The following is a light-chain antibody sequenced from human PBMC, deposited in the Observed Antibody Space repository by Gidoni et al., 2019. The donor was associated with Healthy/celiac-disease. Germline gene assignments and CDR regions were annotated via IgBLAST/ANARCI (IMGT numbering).Light chain of an antibody. J-gene: IGKJ2*01. CDR3: QQSYSTPYT. V-gene: IGKV1-39*01. CDR2: AAS. CDR1: QIISSY. Sequence: DMRMTQTPASRSASVGARLTLTVLASQIISSYLTWYQQKPGKAPKLLIYAASSVQSGVPSRFSGSGSGTDFTLTISSLQPEDFATYYCQQSYSTPYTFGQGTKLEIK.